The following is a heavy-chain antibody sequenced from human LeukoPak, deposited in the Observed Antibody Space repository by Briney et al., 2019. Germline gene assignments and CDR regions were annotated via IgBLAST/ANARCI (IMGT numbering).Heavy chain of an antibody. V-gene: IGHV4-39*01. J-gene: IGHJ4*02. Sequence: SETLSLTCTVSGGSISSSNYYWAWIRQPPGKGLGWIGTIHYSGSTNYNPSLRSRVTLSVDTSKNQFSLKLSSVTAADTAVYYCARRGAAAGDSDYWGQGTLVTVSS. CDR3: ARRGAAAGDSDY. CDR2: IHYSGST. CDR1: GGSISSSNYY. D-gene: IGHD6-13*01.